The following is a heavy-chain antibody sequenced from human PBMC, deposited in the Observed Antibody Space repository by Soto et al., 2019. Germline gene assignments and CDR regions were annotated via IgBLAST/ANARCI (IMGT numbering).Heavy chain of an antibody. Sequence: PGGSLRLSCTASGFTFADFAMNWFRQAPGKGLEWIGFIRSKDFGGTTEYAASVKGRCTISRDDSKSITFLQINSLTTDDTAVYYCTRDPAAFDYSNYPLDHWGQGTLVTVSS. J-gene: IGHJ4*02. CDR1: GFTFADFA. CDR3: TRDPAAFDYSNYPLDH. V-gene: IGHV3-49*03. D-gene: IGHD4-4*01. CDR2: IRSKDFGGTT.